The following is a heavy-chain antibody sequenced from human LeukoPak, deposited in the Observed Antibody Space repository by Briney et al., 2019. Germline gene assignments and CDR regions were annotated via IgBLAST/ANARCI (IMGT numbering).Heavy chain of an antibody. V-gene: IGHV3-23*01. CDR2: ISGSGGST. J-gene: IGHJ4*02. Sequence: GGSLRLSCAASGFTFSSYAMSWVRQAPGKGLEWVSAISGSGGSTYYADSVKGRFTISRDNSKNTLYLQMNSLRAEDTALYYCAKDYTVYCGGDCFFYWPDYWGQGTLVTVSS. CDR3: AKDYTVYCGGDCFFYWPDY. CDR1: GFTFSSYA. D-gene: IGHD2-21*02.